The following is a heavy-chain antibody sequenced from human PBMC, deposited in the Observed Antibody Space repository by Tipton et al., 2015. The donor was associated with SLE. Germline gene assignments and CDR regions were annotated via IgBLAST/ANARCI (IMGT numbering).Heavy chain of an antibody. J-gene: IGHJ3*02. Sequence: TLSLTCTVSGGSINSGIYYWTWIRQAPGKGLEWIGYIFHTGSAYYTPSLESRLTISLDMSKNQFSLKLSSVTASDTAVYYCARKVNGQRWLQWGAFDIWGQGTMVTVSS. CDR2: IFHTGSA. D-gene: IGHD5-24*01. CDR3: ARKVNGQRWLQWGAFDI. V-gene: IGHV4-30-4*01. CDR1: GGSINSGIYY.